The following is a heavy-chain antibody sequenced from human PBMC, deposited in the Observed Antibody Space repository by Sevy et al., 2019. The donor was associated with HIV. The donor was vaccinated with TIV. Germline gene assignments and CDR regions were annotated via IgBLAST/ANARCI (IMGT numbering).Heavy chain of an antibody. D-gene: IGHD6-19*01. V-gene: IGHV4-31*03. J-gene: IGHJ3*02. CDR3: ARGSREQWLRAFDI. Sequence: SETLSHTCTVSGGSLSSGGYYWSWIRQHPGKGLEWIGYIYYSASTQYNPSLKSRVTISIDTSQNHFSLKLISVTAADTAVYYCARGSREQWLRAFDIWGQGTMVTVSS. CDR2: IYYSAST. CDR1: GGSLSSGGYY.